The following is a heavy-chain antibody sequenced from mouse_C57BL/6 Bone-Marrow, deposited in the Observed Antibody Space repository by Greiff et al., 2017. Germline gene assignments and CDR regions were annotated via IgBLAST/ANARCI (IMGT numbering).Heavy chain of an antibody. J-gene: IGHJ4*01. CDR1: GYTFTSYW. D-gene: IGHD2-2*01. CDR2: IHPSDSDH. Sequence: QVQLKQPGAELVKPGASVKVSCKASGYTFTSYWMHWVKQRPGQGLEWIGRIHPSDSDHNYNQKFKGKATLTVDKSSSTAYMQLSSLTSEDSAVYYCAIWRVTCAMDYWGQGTSVTVSS. CDR3: AIWRVTCAMDY. V-gene: IGHV1-74*01.